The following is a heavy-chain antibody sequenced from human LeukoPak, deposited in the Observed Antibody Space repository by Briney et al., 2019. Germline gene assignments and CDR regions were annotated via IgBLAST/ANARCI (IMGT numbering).Heavy chain of an antibody. J-gene: IGHJ4*02. CDR2: ISYDGSNK. D-gene: IGHD3-22*01. CDR3: AKDLLGRNYYDSSGLDY. CDR1: GFTFSSYG. Sequence: GGSLRLSCAASGFTFSSYGMHWVRQAPGKGLEWVAVISYDGSNKYYADSVKGRFTISRDNSKNTLYLQMNSLRAEDTAVYYCAKDLLGRNYYDSSGLDYWGQGTLVTVSS. V-gene: IGHV3-30*18.